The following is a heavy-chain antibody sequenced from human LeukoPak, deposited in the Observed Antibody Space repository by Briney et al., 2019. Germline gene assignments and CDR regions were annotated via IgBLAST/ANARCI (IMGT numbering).Heavy chain of an antibody. CDR3: ARLQRITMAGPDYWYFDL. CDR1: GDSINSYY. V-gene: IGHV4-59*01. Sequence: SETLSLTCTVSGDSINSYYRSWIRQPPEKGLEWIGYIYYSGTTSYNPSLKGRVTISVDTSKTQFSLKMNSVTAADTAVYYCARLQRITMAGPDYWYFDLWGRGTLVTVSS. J-gene: IGHJ2*01. D-gene: IGHD3-10*01. CDR2: IYYSGTT.